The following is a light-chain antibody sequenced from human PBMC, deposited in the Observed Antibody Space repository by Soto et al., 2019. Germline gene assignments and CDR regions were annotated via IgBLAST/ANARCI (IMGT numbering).Light chain of an antibody. J-gene: IGKJ5*01. CDR1: QSVSSSY. Sequence: EIVLTQSPGTLSLSPGERATLSCRDSQSVSSSYLAWYQQKPGQAPRLLIYGVSSRASGIPDRFFGSGSGTDLTLTINRLEPEDFEVYDGQQYANSPITFGQGTRLEIK. CDR2: GVS. CDR3: QQYANSPIT. V-gene: IGKV3-20*01.